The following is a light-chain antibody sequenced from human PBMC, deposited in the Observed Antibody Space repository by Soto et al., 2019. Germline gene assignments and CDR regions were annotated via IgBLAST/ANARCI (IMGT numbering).Light chain of an antibody. CDR3: HHNNCYLWT. J-gene: IGKJ1*01. CDR1: QSIGSW. V-gene: IGKV1-5*03. CDR2: KSS. Sequence: DIHMTQSPFTVSASVGDRVTITCRASQSIGSWLSWYQQKSCKVPKVLIHKSSIVSGGIRPRFSGSGSGTEFTLTISSLQPDDFATYFCHHNNCYLWTFGQGTRVEVK.